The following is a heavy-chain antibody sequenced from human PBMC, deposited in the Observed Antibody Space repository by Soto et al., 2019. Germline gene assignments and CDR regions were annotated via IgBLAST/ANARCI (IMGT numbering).Heavy chain of an antibody. CDR3: ARAATYFSDTSGYGYYFDY. V-gene: IGHV3-7*01. CDR1: GFTFRSYW. D-gene: IGHD3-22*01. Sequence: GGSLRLSCAASGFTFRSYWMTWVRQAPGKGLEWVANIKQDGSEKHHVNSVKGRFTISRDNAKKSMYLQMNSLRAEDTAVYYCARAATYFSDTSGYGYYFDYWGQGTPVTVSS. J-gene: IGHJ4*02. CDR2: IKQDGSEK.